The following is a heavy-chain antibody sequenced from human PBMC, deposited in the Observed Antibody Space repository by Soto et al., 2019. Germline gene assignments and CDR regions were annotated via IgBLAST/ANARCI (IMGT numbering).Heavy chain of an antibody. CDR2: IYYSGST. D-gene: IGHD3-3*02. Sequence: NPSETLSLTCTVSGGSISSYYWSWIRQPPGKGLEWIGYIYYSGSTNYNPSLKSRVTISVDTSKNQFSLKLSSVTAADTAVYYCARDRPIFGVVNYYYYGMDVWGQGTTVTVSS. CDR3: ARDRPIFGVVNYYYYGMDV. CDR1: GGSISSYY. V-gene: IGHV4-59*01. J-gene: IGHJ6*02.